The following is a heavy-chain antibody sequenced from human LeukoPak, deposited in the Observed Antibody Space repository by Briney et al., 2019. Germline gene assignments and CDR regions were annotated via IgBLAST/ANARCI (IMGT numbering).Heavy chain of an antibody. Sequence: GGSLRLSCAASGFTFDDYAMHWVRQAPGKGLECVSLISWDGGSSYYADSVKGRFTISRDNSKNSLYLQMNSLRTEDTALYYCAKDIGRWNSIGSCLDYWGQGTLVTVSS. V-gene: IGHV3-43D*03. J-gene: IGHJ4*02. CDR1: GFTFDDYA. CDR2: ISWDGGSS. D-gene: IGHD2-15*01. CDR3: AKDIGRWNSIGSCLDY.